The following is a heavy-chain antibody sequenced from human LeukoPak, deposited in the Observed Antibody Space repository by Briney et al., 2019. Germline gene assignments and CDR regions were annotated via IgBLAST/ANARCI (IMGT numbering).Heavy chain of an antibody. CDR3: ANADSDGHFDY. Sequence: GRSRRLSCAASGFTFSSYGMHWVRQAPGKWLGWVAVISYDGSNKYYADSVKGRFTISRDNSKNTLYLHMNSLRAEDTAVYYCANADSDGHFDYWGQGTLVTVSS. CDR2: ISYDGSNK. D-gene: IGHD2-15*01. CDR1: GFTFSSYG. V-gene: IGHV3-30*18. J-gene: IGHJ4*02.